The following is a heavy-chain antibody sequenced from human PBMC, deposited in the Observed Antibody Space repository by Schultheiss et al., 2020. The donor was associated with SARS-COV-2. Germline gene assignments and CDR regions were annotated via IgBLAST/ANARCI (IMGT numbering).Heavy chain of an antibody. CDR3: ARGGAARPSLDYDY. CDR2: INSDGSST. V-gene: IGHV3-74*01. CDR1: GITFNSYS. J-gene: IGHJ4*02. Sequence: GGSLRLSCAASGITFNSYSMDWVRQSPGKGLEWVSRINSDGSSTSYADSVKGRFTISRDNAKNSLYLQMNSLRAEDTAVYYCARGGAARPSLDYDYWGQGTLVTVSS. D-gene: IGHD6-6*01.